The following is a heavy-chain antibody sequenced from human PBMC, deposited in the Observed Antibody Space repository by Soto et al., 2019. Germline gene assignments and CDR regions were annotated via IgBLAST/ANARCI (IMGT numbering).Heavy chain of an antibody. CDR1: GGSISSGGYY. Sequence: SETLSLTCTVSGGSISSGGYYWSWIRQHPGKGLEWIGYIYYRGSTYYNPSLKSRVTISVDTSKNQFSLKLSSVTAADTAVYYCARAAAIRYYYYMDVWGKGTTVTVSS. CDR2: IYYRGST. J-gene: IGHJ6*03. D-gene: IGHD2-21*02. CDR3: ARAAAIRYYYYMDV. V-gene: IGHV4-31*03.